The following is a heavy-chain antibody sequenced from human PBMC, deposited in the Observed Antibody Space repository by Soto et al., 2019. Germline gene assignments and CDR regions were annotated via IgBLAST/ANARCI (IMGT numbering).Heavy chain of an antibody. CDR3: ARVFRDVVVVVPAIFAFDI. J-gene: IGHJ3*02. Sequence: ASVKVSCKASGYTFTSYAMHWVRQAPGQRLEWMGWINAGNGNTKYAQKLQGRVTMTTDTSTSTAYMELRSLRSDDTAVYYCARVFRDVVVVVPAIFAFDIWGQGTMVTVSS. D-gene: IGHD2-2*01. CDR2: INAGNGNT. CDR1: GYTFTSYA. V-gene: IGHV1-3*01.